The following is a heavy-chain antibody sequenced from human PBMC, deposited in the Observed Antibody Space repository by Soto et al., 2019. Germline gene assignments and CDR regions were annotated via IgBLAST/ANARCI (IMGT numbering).Heavy chain of an antibody. D-gene: IGHD2-21*01. J-gene: IGHJ4*02. CDR2: INQDGSAR. Sequence: EVQLVESGGALVQPGGSLRLSCAASGFTFSNHWMHWVRQAPGEGLEWVANINQDGSARYYVDSVKGRFTISRDNTKDSLYLQMNSLRAEDTAVYYCARALAAVDILWGQGTLVTVSS. CDR1: GFTFSNHW. CDR3: ARALAAVDIL. V-gene: IGHV3-7*01.